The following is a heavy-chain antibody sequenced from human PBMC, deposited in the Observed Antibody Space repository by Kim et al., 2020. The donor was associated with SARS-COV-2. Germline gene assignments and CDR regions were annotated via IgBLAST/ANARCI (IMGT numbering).Heavy chain of an antibody. CDR1: DGSLSSGPFY. Sequence: SETLSLTCTVSDGSLSSGPFYWSWIRQPVGKGLEWIGRMHTSGSTDYSPSLNGRVSISLDTSKNRFSLKLSSVTATDTAVYYCARDRALIGSGWSPEKNYYYGLDVWGQGTTVTVSS. J-gene: IGHJ6*02. D-gene: IGHD6-19*01. V-gene: IGHV4-61*02. CDR2: MHTSGST. CDR3: ARDRALIGSGWSPEKNYYYGLDV.